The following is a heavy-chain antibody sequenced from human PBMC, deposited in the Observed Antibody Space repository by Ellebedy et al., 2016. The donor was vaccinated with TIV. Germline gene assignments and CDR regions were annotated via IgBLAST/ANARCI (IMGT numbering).Heavy chain of an antibody. CDR1: GGTFSSYA. CDR3: AGYHWGRGCGGDCSYFDY. CDR2: IIPIFGTA. Sequence: SVKVSCXASGGTFSSYAISWVRQAPGQGLEWMGGIIPIFGTANYAQKFQGRVTITADESTSTAYMELSSLRSEDTAVYYCAGYHWGRGCGGDCSYFDYWGQGTLVTVSS. D-gene: IGHD2-21*01. J-gene: IGHJ4*02. V-gene: IGHV1-69*13.